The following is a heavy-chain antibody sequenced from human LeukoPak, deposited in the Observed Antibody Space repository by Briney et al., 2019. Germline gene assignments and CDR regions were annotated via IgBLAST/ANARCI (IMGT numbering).Heavy chain of an antibody. Sequence: SETLSLTCTVSGGSISSYYWSWIRQPPGKGLEWIGYIYYSGSTNYNPSLKSRVTISVDTSKNQFSLKLSSVTAADTAVYYCARGLPKNDYGDYGGTWFDPWGQGTLVTVSS. V-gene: IGHV4-59*12. CDR1: GGSISSYY. D-gene: IGHD4-17*01. CDR3: ARGLPKNDYGDYGGTWFDP. J-gene: IGHJ5*02. CDR2: IYYSGST.